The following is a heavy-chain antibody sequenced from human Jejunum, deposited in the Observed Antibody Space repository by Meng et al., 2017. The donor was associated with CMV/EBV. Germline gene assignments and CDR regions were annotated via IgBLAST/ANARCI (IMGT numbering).Heavy chain of an antibody. CDR1: GVTFSIYG. D-gene: IGHD6-19*01. CDR2: IRYDGTVQ. Sequence: ADSGGGVVQPGGSRRLSCAASGVTFSIYGMHWVRQAPGKWLEWVAFIRYDGTVQNYADSVKGRFTISRDNSWNMLSLEMNSLRPEDTAVYYCAKVGFGWYSIDYWGQGTLVTVSS. V-gene: IGHV3-30*02. CDR3: AKVGFGWYSIDY. J-gene: IGHJ4*02.